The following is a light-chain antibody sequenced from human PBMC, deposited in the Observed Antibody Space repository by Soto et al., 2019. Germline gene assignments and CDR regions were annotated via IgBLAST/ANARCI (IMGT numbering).Light chain of an antibody. CDR2: GAS. CDR1: QSVSSSY. V-gene: IGKV3-20*01. Sequence: EIVLTQSPGTLSLSPGERATLSCRASQSVSSSYLAWYQQKPCQAPRLLIYGASSRATGIPDRFSGSGSGTSCTLTISRLEPEDFAVYYCHQYGSSTGYTFGQGTKLEIK. CDR3: HQYGSSTGYT. J-gene: IGKJ2*01.